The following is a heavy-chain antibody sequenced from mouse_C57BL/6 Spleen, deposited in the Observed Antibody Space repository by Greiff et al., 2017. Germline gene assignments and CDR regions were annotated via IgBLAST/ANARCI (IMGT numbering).Heavy chain of an antibody. V-gene: IGHV1-18*01. CDR1: GYTFTDYN. CDR3: ARIYYDYYWYFDV. Sequence: EVKLMESGPELVKPGASVKIPCKASGYTFTDYNMDWVKQSHGKSLEWIGDINPNNGGTIYNQKFKGKATLTVDKSSSTAYMELRSLTSEDTAVYYCARIYYDYYWYFDVWGTGTTVTVSS. J-gene: IGHJ1*03. CDR2: INPNNGGT. D-gene: IGHD2-4*01.